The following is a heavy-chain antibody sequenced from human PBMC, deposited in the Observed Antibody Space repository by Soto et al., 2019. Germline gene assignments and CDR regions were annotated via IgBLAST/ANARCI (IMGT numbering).Heavy chain of an antibody. V-gene: IGHV4-39*01. Sequence: SETLSLTCIVSGESISSSSYYWGWIRQPPGKGLEWIGSIYYSGRTYYNPSFKSRFTISIDTSKNQCSLKLSSVTATDTAVYYCARQRTTVVTQAYFDHWGQGALVTVSS. CDR2: IYYSGRT. D-gene: IGHD2-21*02. J-gene: IGHJ4*02. CDR3: ARQRTTVVTQAYFDH. CDR1: GESISSSSYY.